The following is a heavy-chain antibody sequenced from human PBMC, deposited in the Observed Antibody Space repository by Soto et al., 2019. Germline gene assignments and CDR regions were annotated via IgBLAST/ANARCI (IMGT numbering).Heavy chain of an antibody. D-gene: IGHD5-18*01. V-gene: IGHV4-30-4*01. Sequence: PSETLSLTCTVSGGSISSGDYYWSWIRQPPGKGLEWIGYIYYSGSTYYNPSLKSRVTISVDTSKNQFSLKLSSVTAADTAVYYCARGPVDTAMLYLGVWGQGTTVTVSS. CDR3: ARGPVDTAMLYLGV. CDR2: IYYSGST. J-gene: IGHJ6*02. CDR1: GGSISSGDYY.